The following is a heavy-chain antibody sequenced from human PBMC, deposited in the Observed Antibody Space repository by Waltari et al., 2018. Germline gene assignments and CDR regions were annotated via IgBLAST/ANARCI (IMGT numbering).Heavy chain of an antibody. CDR3: ARGIAVAGAETDY. V-gene: IGHV4-34*01. CDR2: INHSGST. J-gene: IGHJ4*02. CDR1: GGSFRGYY. D-gene: IGHD6-19*01. Sequence: QVQLQQWGAGLLKPSETLSLTCAVYGGSFRGYYWRWIRQPPGKGLDGIGEINHSGSTNYNPSLKSRVTISVDTSKNQFSLKLSSVTAADTAVYYCARGIAVAGAETDYWGQGTLVTVSS.